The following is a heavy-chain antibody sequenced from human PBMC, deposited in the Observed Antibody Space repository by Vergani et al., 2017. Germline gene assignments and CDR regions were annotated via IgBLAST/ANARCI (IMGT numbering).Heavy chain of an antibody. V-gene: IGHV1-69*01. D-gene: IGHD2-15*01. CDR2: IIPIFGTA. Sequence: QVQLVQSGAEVKKPGSSVKVSCKASGGTFSSYAISWVRQAPGQGLEWMGGIIPIFGTANYAQKFQGRVTITADESTSTADMELSSLRSEDTAVYYCARGSGGGYCSGGSCYSGGVFDYWGQGTLVTVSS. CDR3: ARGSGGGYCSGGSCYSGGVFDY. J-gene: IGHJ4*02. CDR1: GGTFSSYA.